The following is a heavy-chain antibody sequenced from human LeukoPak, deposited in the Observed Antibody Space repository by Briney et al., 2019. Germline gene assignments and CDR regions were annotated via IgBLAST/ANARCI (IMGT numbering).Heavy chain of an antibody. CDR2: INLSGDRT. D-gene: IGHD2-21*02. V-gene: IGHV1-46*01. J-gene: IGHJ6*02. Sequence: ASVKVSCKASGYTFTRYYMHWVRQAPGQGLEWRGIINLSGDRTSYAQKLQGRVTMTTDTSTSTAYMELRSLRYDDTAVSYCARDIASSGDLNPVGGYYYYGMDVWGQGTTVTVSS. CDR1: GYTFTRYY. CDR3: ARDIASSGDLNPVGGYYYYGMDV.